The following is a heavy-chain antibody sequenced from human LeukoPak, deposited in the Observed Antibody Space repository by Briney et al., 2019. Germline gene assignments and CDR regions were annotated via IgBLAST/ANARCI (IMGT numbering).Heavy chain of an antibody. Sequence: SETLSLTCTVSGGSISSGDYYWSWIRQPPGKGLEWIGYIYYSGSTYYNPSLKSRVTISVDTSKNQFSLKLSSVTAADTAVYYCAREGGRCSSTSCYPSFDYWGQGTLVTVSS. CDR1: GGSISSGDYY. CDR3: AREGGRCSSTSCYPSFDY. CDR2: IYYSGST. J-gene: IGHJ4*02. V-gene: IGHV4-30-4*01. D-gene: IGHD2-2*01.